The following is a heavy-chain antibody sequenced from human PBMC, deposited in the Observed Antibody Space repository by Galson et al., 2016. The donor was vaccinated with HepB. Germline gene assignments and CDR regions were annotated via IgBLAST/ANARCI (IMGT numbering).Heavy chain of an antibody. Sequence: TLSLTCTVSDGSIRSGAYYWSWLRQVPGKGLEWLGYVSNAGSTHYRPSLKSRVTISVETSQNQFSLSLRSVTAADTAVYYCARTYRERFDLWGRGTLVTVSS. CDR3: ARTYRERFDL. J-gene: IGHJ2*01. V-gene: IGHV4-31*03. D-gene: IGHD5-12*01. CDR1: DGSIRSGAYY. CDR2: VSNAGST.